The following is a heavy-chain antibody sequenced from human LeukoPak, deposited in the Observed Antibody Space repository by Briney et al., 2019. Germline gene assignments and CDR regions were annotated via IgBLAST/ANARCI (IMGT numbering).Heavy chain of an antibody. Sequence: GGSLRLSCAASGFTFSSYSMNWVRQAPGKGLEWVSYISSSSSTIYYADSVKGRFTISRDNAKNSLYLQMNSVRAEDTAVYYCARDTIAGTGDYWGQGTLVTVSS. V-gene: IGHV3-48*01. D-gene: IGHD3-10*01. J-gene: IGHJ4*02. CDR2: ISSSSSTI. CDR3: ARDTIAGTGDY. CDR1: GFTFSSYS.